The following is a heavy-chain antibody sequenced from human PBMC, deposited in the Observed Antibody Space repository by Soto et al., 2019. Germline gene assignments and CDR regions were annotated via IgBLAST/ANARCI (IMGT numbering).Heavy chain of an antibody. CDR1: GLGFIFYW. CDR3: ARPWNSDYTADAFDI. Sequence: PGGALNLSFAASGLGFIFYWISWFGKPQGKGLEWVANIKLDGSEEYYVDSVKGRFTISRDNVKNSLYLQMNSLRVEDTAVYYCARPWNSDYTADAFDIWGQGTMVTVSS. V-gene: IGHV3-7*01. CDR2: IKLDGSEE. D-gene: IGHD3-3*01. J-gene: IGHJ3*02.